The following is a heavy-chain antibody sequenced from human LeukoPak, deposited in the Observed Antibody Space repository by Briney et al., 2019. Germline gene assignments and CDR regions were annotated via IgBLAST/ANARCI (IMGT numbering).Heavy chain of an antibody. CDR3: ARELAEGSGSFDY. CDR1: GGSISSGGYY. Sequence: PSETLSLTCAVSGGSISSGGYYWSWIRQPPGKGLEWIGYIYYSGSTNYNPSLKSRVTISVDTSKNQFSLKLSSVTAADTAVYYCARELAEGSGSFDYWGQGTLITVSS. D-gene: IGHD2-15*01. J-gene: IGHJ4*02. V-gene: IGHV4-61*08. CDR2: IYYSGST.